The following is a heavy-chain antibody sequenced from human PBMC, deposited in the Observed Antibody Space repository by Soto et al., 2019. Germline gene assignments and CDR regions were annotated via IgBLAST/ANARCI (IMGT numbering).Heavy chain of an antibody. J-gene: IGHJ4*02. CDR1: GFTLSSYS. CDR2: ISSSSSYI. V-gene: IGHV3-21*01. Sequence: GGCRIRSGATSGFTLSSYSMNWVRQAPGKGLEWVSSISSSSSYIYYADSVKGRFTISRDNAKNSLYLQMNSLRAEDTAVYYCARVYPQGPFDYSGQASQVTVSS. CDR3: ARVYPQGPFDY.